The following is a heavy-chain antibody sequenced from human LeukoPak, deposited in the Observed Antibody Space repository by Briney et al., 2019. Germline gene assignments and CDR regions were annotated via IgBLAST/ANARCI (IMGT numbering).Heavy chain of an antibody. D-gene: IGHD3-22*01. Sequence: SETLSLTCAVYGGSFSGYYWSWIRQPPGKGLEWIGEINHSGSTNYNPSLKSRVTISVDTSKNQFSLKLSSVTAADTAVYYCAREPDRLTMSASDAFDIWGQGTMVTVSS. CDR3: AREPDRLTMSASDAFDI. J-gene: IGHJ3*02. CDR2: INHSGST. V-gene: IGHV4-34*01. CDR1: GGSFSGYY.